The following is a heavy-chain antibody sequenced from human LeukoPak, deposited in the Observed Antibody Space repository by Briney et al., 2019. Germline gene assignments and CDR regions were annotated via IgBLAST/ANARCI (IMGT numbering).Heavy chain of an antibody. CDR2: IYTSGST. V-gene: IGHV4-4*07. J-gene: IGHJ4*02. Sequence: SETLSLTCTVSGGSISSYYWSWIRQPAGKGLEWIGRIYTSGSTNYNPSLKSRVTMSVDTSKNQFSLKLSSVTAADTAVYYCARDTPLPQFIPADYWGQGTLVTVSS. D-gene: IGHD3-16*02. CDR1: GGSISSYY. CDR3: ARDTPLPQFIPADY.